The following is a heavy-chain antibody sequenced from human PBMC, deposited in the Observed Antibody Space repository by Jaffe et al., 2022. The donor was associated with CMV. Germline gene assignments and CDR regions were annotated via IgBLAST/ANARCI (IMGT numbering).Heavy chain of an antibody. CDR2: ISPDDSET. CDR1: GYTFTSYW. D-gene: IGHD1-1*01. J-gene: IGHJ6*02. CDR3: ARQEVATTATSYYYNLDV. Sequence: EVQLVQSGAEVKKPGESLKISCKGSGYTFTSYWVGWVRQMPGKGLEWMGIISPDDSETRYSPSFQGQVSISVDKSSSTAYLQWSSLKATDSAMYYCARQEVATTATSYYYNLDVWGQGTTVTVSS. V-gene: IGHV5-51*01.